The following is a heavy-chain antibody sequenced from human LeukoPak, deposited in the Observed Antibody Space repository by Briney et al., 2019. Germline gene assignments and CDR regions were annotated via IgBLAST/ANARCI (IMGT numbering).Heavy chain of an antibody. V-gene: IGHV3-13*01. CDR2: IGTAGEI. D-gene: IGHD6-13*01. CDR1: GFTFSRYD. J-gene: IGHJ2*01. CDR3: ARAGYSSSWYSRYFDL. Sequence: PGGSLRVSCAASGFTFSRYDMHWVRQPTGKGLEWVSGIGTAGEIYYPGSVKGRFTISRENAKNSLYLQMNSLRAGDTAVYYCARAGYSSSWYSRYFDLWGRGTLVTVSS.